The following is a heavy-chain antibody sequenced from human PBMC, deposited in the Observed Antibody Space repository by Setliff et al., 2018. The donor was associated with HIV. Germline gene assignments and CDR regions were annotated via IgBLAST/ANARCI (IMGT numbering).Heavy chain of an antibody. D-gene: IGHD3-10*01. V-gene: IGHV4-38-2*02. Sequence: SETLSLTCTVSGYSISSDYYWGWIRQSPGKGLEWIGNIYHSVDTYYNPSLKSRVTISADATKNQFSLKLTSVTAADTAVYYCASIWFGESKPLDSWGQGMLVTVSS. CDR1: GYSISSDYY. J-gene: IGHJ4*02. CDR3: ASIWFGESKPLDS. CDR2: IYHSVDT.